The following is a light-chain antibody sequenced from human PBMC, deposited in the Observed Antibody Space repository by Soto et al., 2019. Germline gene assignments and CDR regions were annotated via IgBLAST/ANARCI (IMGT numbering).Light chain of an antibody. Sequence: EIVMTQSPATLSVSPGELATRSCRASQSVSSNLAWYQQKPGQAPRLLIYATSSRATGVPTRFSGSGSGTDFTLTISSLQSEDFAVYYCQQYNNWPPWTFGQGTKVDIK. CDR3: QQYNNWPPWT. V-gene: IGKV3-15*01. J-gene: IGKJ1*01. CDR2: ATS. CDR1: QSVSSN.